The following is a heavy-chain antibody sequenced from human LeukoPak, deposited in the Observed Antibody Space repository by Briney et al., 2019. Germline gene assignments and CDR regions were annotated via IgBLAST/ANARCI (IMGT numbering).Heavy chain of an antibody. CDR1: GGSFSGYY. CDR3: ARTAANYFDY. CDR2: INHSGST. Sequence: SETLSLTCAVYGGSFSGYYWSWIRQPPGKGLEWIGEINHSGSTNYNPSLKSRVTISVDTSKNQFSLKLSSVTAADTAIYYCARTAANYFDYWGQGTLVTVSS. D-gene: IGHD6-13*01. V-gene: IGHV4-34*01. J-gene: IGHJ4*02.